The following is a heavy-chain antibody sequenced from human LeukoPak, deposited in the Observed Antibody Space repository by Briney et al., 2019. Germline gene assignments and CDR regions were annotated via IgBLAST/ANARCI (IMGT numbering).Heavy chain of an antibody. CDR1: GFPFSTYT. J-gene: IGHJ4*02. Sequence: GGSLRLSCAASGFPFSTYTVSWVRQAPGKGLAWVSTINSNGGNTYYADSVKGRFTISRDNSRNTLSLQLDSLRAEDTAVYYCARRYCSSATCFYSFDYWGQGILVAVSS. D-gene: IGHD2-2*01. V-gene: IGHV3-23*01. CDR3: ARRYCSSATCFYSFDY. CDR2: INSNGGNT.